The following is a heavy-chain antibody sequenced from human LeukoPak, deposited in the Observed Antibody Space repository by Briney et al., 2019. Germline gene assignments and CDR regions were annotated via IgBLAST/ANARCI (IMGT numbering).Heavy chain of an antibody. CDR2: INHSGST. Sequence: SETLSLTCAVYGGSFSGYYWSWIRQPPGKGLEWIGEINHSGSTNYNPSLKSRVTISVDTSKNQFSLKLSSVTAADTAVYYCATTVGNWLDPWGQGTLVTVSS. J-gene: IGHJ5*02. CDR3: ATTVGNWLDP. D-gene: IGHD4-11*01. CDR1: GGSFSGYY. V-gene: IGHV4-34*01.